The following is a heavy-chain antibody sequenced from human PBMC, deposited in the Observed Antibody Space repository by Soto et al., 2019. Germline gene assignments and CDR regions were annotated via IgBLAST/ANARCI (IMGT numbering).Heavy chain of an antibody. J-gene: IGHJ4*02. V-gene: IGHV1-3*01. CDR3: ARLGLLSGEGFDS. D-gene: IGHD2-21*01. CDR2: INVGNDNT. CDR1: GYIFTDSG. Sequence: QVHLVQSGAEVKKPGASVKVSCKASGYIFTDSGLQWVRQASGQRLEWMGWINVGNDNTKYSQKFQGRVTFSRDTSATTAYLELTSLTSEDTAVYYCARLGLLSGEGFDSWGQGTLVTVSS.